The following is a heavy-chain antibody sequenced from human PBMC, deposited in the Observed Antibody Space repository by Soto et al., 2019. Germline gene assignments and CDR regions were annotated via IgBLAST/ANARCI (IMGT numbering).Heavy chain of an antibody. V-gene: IGHV3-21*01. Sequence: GGSLRLSCTVSGFAFNNYGINWVRQAPGKGLEWVSSISKSDYTYYSDSVKGRFAISRDNAKSSVSLQMNTLRVEDTAVYYCAREDSIIIPAVSDFWGQGPMVTVYS. D-gene: IGHD2-2*01. CDR2: ISKSDYT. CDR1: GFAFNNYG. CDR3: AREDSIIIPAVSDF. J-gene: IGHJ4*02.